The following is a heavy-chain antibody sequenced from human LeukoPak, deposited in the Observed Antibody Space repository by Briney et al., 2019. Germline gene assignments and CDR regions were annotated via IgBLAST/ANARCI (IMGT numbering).Heavy chain of an antibody. J-gene: IGHJ4*02. D-gene: IGHD6-13*01. CDR3: ARESSRYSSSWFDY. V-gene: IGHV4-59*01. CDR2: IYYSGST. CDR1: GGSISSYY. Sequence: SETLSLTCTVSGGSISSYYWSWIRQPPGKGLEWIGYIYYSGSTNYNPSLKSRVTISVDTSKNQFSLKLSSVTAADTAVYYCARESSRYSSSWFDYWGQGTLVTVSS.